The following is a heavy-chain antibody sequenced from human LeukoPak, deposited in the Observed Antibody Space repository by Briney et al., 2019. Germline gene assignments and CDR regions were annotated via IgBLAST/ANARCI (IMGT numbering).Heavy chain of an antibody. J-gene: IGHJ4*02. V-gene: IGHV3-66*01. CDR1: GFTVSNNY. D-gene: IGHD2-15*01. CDR3: VRTKDTSGPTFDY. CDR2: MYGDGRT. Sequence: PGGSLRLSCAASGFTVSNNYMSWVRQAPGKGLEWVSLMYGDGRTYYADSVKDRFTISRDNSKNMLYLQMSSLSAEDTAIYYCVRTKDTSGPTFDYWGQGTLVTVSS.